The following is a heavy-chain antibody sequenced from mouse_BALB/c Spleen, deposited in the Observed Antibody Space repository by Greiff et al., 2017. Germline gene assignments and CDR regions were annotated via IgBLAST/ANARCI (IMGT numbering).Heavy chain of an antibody. CDR1: GFTFSSYA. CDR3: ARGGTTVGYAMDY. CDR2: ISSGGST. V-gene: IGHV5-6-5*01. Sequence: EVKLVESGGGLVKPGGSLKLSCAASGFTFSSYAMSWVRQTPEKRLEWVASISSGGSTYYPDSVKGRFTISRDNARNILYLQMSSLRSEDTAMYYCARGGTTVGYAMDYWGQGTSVTVSS. D-gene: IGHD1-1*01. J-gene: IGHJ4*01.